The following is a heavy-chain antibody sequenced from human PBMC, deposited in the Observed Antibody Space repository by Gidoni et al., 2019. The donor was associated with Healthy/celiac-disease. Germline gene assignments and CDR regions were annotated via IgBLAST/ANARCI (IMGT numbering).Heavy chain of an antibody. CDR2: ISYDGSNK. J-gene: IGHJ2*01. CDR1: GFTFSSYG. CDR3: AKITGENDYGDYGGGILLYFDL. Sequence: QVQLVESGGGVVQPGRSLRLSCAASGFTFSSYGMPWVRQAPGKGMELVAVISYDGSNKYYADSVKGRFTISRDNSKNTLYLQMNSLRAEDTAVYYCAKITGENDYGDYGGGILLYFDLWGRGTLVTVSS. D-gene: IGHD4-17*01. V-gene: IGHV3-30*18.